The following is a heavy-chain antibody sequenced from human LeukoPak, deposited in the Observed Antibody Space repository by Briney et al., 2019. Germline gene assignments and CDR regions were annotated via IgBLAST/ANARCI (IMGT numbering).Heavy chain of an antibody. V-gene: IGHV3-23*01. D-gene: IGHD6-13*01. CDR1: GFTLSSYA. J-gene: IGHJ4*02. CDR3: AKGSRKYSSSWYYFDY. Sequence: PGGSLRLSCTASGFTLSSYAMSWVRQAPGKGLEWVSAISGSGGSTYYAGSVKGRFTISRDNSKNTLYLQMNSLRAEDTAVYYCAKGSRKYSSSWYYFDYWGQGTLVTVSS. CDR2: ISGSGGST.